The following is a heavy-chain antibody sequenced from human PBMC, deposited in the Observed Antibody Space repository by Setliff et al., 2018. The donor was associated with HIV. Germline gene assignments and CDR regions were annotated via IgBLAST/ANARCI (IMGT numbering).Heavy chain of an antibody. CDR1: GFTFSDYY. CDR2: ISSSSSTI. D-gene: IGHD3-10*01. V-gene: IGHV3-11*04. Sequence: GGSLRLSCAASGFTFSDYYMSWIRQAPGKGLEWVSYISSSSSTIFYADSVKGRFTISRDNAKNSLYLQMNSLRAEDTAIYYCARKFRPGHGVDVWGQGTTVTVSS. CDR3: ARKFRPGHGVDV. J-gene: IGHJ6*02.